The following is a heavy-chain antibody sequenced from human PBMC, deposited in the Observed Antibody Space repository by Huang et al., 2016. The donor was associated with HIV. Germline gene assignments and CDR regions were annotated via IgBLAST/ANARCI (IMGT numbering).Heavy chain of an antibody. CDR2: VNDSGAT. D-gene: IGHD3-3*01. CDR3: ARQWTILEWLLGLDV. CDR1: GGSFTGNY. Sequence: QMQLQQRGAGLLKPSETLSLTCGVSGGSFTGNYLTWIRQAPGKGLEWLGEVNDSGATDSKPSLKGRVTMSLDKSNREVSLNLRSVTAADTAVYYCARQWTILEWLLGLDVWGQGTTVSVSS. J-gene: IGHJ6*02. V-gene: IGHV4-34*02.